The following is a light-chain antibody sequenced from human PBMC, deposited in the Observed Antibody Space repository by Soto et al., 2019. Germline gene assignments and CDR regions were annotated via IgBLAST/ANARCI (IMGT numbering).Light chain of an antibody. J-gene: IGKJ1*01. V-gene: IGKV1-5*03. CDR2: KAS. Sequence: DIQMTQSPSTLSASVGDRVTITCRASQSISIWVAWYQKKPGKAPKLLTYKASSIESGVPSRFSGSGPGTEFTLTISSLQPDDFATYYCQQYNSYSWTFGQGTKVEIK. CDR3: QQYNSYSWT. CDR1: QSISIW.